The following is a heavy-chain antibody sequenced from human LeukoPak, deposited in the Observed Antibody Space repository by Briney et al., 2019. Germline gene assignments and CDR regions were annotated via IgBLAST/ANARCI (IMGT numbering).Heavy chain of an antibody. Sequence: GESLKISCKGSGYSFTTYWIAWVRQMPGKGLEWMGIIYPGDSDTRYSPSFQGQVTISADKSISTAYLQWSSLKASDTAMYYCARRSQWERNDAFDIWGQGTMVTVSS. CDR1: GYSFTTYW. J-gene: IGHJ3*02. CDR2: IYPGDSDT. V-gene: IGHV5-51*01. CDR3: ARRSQWERNDAFDI. D-gene: IGHD1-26*01.